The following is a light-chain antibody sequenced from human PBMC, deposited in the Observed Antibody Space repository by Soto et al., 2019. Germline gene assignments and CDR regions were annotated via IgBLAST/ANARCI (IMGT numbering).Light chain of an antibody. CDR2: EVY. J-gene: IGLJ1*01. Sequence: QSVLTQPPSASGSPGQSVTISCTGTSSDIGGYNYVSWYQHHPGKAPKLIIYEVYKRPSGVPDRFSGSKSGNTAALTVSGLQAVVFDDYSSSAYLGLNRYVF. CDR1: SSDIGGYNY. CDR3: SAYLGLNRYV. V-gene: IGLV2-8*01.